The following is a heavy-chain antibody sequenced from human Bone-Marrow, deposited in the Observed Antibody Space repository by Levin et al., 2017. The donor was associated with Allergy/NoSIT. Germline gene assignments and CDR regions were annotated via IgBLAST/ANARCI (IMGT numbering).Heavy chain of an antibody. Sequence: SGGSLRLSCTASGFTFANYAVHWVRQAPGKGLEWISIISYDGSNKYYADSVKGRFAVSRDNSENTLSLRMDSLRLEDTAVYYCATTAGRGDDTTGYYLGLDYWGQGTLVTVSA. CDR1: GFTFANYA. D-gene: IGHD3-22*01. J-gene: IGHJ4*02. CDR3: ATTAGRGDDTTGYYLGLDY. V-gene: IGHV3-30*09. CDR2: ISYDGSNK.